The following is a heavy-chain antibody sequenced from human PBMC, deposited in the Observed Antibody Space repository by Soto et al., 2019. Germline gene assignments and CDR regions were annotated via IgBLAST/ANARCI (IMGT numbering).Heavy chain of an antibody. CDR3: AKDISGRGSFYYYYGMDV. V-gene: IGHV3-9*01. CDR2: ISLNSGSI. CDR1: GFTFDDYA. Sequence: GGSLRLSCAASGFTFDDYAMHWVRQAPGEGLEWVSGISLNSGSIGYADSVKARFTISRDNAKSSLYLQMNSLRAEDTAFYYCAKDISGRGSFYYYYGMDVWGQGTTVTVS. J-gene: IGHJ6*02. D-gene: IGHD1-26*01.